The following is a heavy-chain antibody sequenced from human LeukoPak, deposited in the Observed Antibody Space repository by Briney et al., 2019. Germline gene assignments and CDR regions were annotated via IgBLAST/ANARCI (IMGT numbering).Heavy chain of an antibody. CDR1: GFTFSSYA. V-gene: IGHV3-23*01. D-gene: IGHD1-26*01. Sequence: RAGGSLRLSCAASGFTFSSYAMSWVRQAPGKGLEWVSGFSGGGGTTYYGDSVKGRFTISRDNSKNTLYLQMNSLRVEDTAVYYCAKGLPNSGRKHFDYWGQGTLVTVSS. J-gene: IGHJ4*02. CDR2: FSGGGGTT. CDR3: AKGLPNSGRKHFDY.